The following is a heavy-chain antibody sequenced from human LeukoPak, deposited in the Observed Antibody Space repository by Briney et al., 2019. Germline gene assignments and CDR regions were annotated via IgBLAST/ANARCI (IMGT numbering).Heavy chain of an antibody. D-gene: IGHD3-16*01. J-gene: IGHJ4*02. CDR2: INHSGST. Sequence: SQTLSLTCTVSGGSISSGSYYWSWIRQPPGKGLEWIGEINHSGSTYYNPSLKSRVTISVDTSKNQFSLKLSSVTAADTAVYYCARVVRLGDFDYWGQGTLVTVSS. V-gene: IGHV4-30-4*08. CDR1: GGSISSGSYY. CDR3: ARVVRLGDFDY.